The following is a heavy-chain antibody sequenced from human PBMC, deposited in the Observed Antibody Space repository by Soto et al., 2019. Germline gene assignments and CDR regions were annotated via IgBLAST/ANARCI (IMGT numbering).Heavy chain of an antibody. J-gene: IGHJ4*02. CDR3: ARDPSIAVAKFPFDY. V-gene: IGHV3-21*01. Sequence: EVQLVESGGGLVKPGGSLRLSCAASGFTFSSYSMNWVRQAPGKGLEWVSSISSSSSYIYYADSVKGRFTISRDNAKNSLYLQMNSLRAEDTAVYYCARDPSIAVAKFPFDYWGQGTLVTVSS. CDR1: GFTFSSYS. CDR2: ISSSSSYI. D-gene: IGHD6-19*01.